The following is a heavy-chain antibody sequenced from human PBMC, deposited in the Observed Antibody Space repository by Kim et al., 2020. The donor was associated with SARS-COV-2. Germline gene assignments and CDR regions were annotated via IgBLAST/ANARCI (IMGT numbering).Heavy chain of an antibody. J-gene: IGHJ4*02. CDR1: GFTFSSYG. Sequence: GGSLRLSCAASGFTFSSYGMHWVRQAPGKGLEWVAVISYDGSNKYYADSVKGRFTISRDNSKNTLYLQMNSLRAEDTAVYYCAKGGEYYDSSGLDYWGQGTLVTVSS. V-gene: IGHV3-30*18. CDR2: ISYDGSNK. CDR3: AKGGEYYDSSGLDY. D-gene: IGHD3-22*01.